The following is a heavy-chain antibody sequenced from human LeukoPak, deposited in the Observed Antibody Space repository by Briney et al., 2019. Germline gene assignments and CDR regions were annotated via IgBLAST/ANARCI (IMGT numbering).Heavy chain of an antibody. CDR3: AKEKEETPLGIPDY. D-gene: IGHD7-27*01. Sequence: GRSLRLSCAASGFTFSSYGMHWVRQAPGKGLEWVAVISYDGSNKYYADSVKGRFTISRDNSKNTPYLQMNSLRAEDTAVYYCAKEKEETPLGIPDYWGQGTLVTVSS. V-gene: IGHV3-30*18. CDR1: GFTFSSYG. CDR2: ISYDGSNK. J-gene: IGHJ4*02.